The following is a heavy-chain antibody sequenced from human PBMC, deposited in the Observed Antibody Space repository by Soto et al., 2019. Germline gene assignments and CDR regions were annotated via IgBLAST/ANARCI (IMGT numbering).Heavy chain of an antibody. CDR2: ISGSGGST. J-gene: IGHJ4*02. V-gene: IGHV3-23*01. CDR1: GFTFSSYS. D-gene: IGHD3-3*01. Sequence: PGGSLRLSCAASGFTFSSYSMSWVRQAPGKGLEWVSAISGSGGSTYYADSVKGRFTISRDNSKNTLYLQMNSLRAEDTAVYYCAKDPLTTRDYDFYFDYWGRGTLVTVSS. CDR3: AKDPLTTRDYDFYFDY.